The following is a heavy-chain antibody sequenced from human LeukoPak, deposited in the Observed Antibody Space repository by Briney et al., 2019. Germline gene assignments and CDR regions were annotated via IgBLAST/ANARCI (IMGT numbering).Heavy chain of an antibody. CDR1: EFTFSSYA. D-gene: IGHD2-2*01. V-gene: IGHV3-23*01. CDR2: ISGSGGST. J-gene: IGHJ5*02. Sequence: GGSLRLSCAASEFTFSSYAMSWVRQAPGKGLEWVSAISGSGGSTYYADSVKGRFTISRDNSKNTLYLQMNSLRAEDTAVYYCAKEVVVVPAAISPNWFDPWGQGTLVTVSS. CDR3: AKEVVVVPAAISPNWFDP.